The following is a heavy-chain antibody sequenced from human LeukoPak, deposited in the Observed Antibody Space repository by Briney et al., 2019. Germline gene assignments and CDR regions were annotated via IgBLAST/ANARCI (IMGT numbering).Heavy chain of an antibody. CDR2: IKQDGSEK. J-gene: IGHJ4*02. D-gene: IGHD3-16*01. V-gene: IGHV3-7*01. CDR3: ARGGGNFDF. Sequence: ETLSLTCAVYGGSFSGYYWSWVRQAPGKGLEWVANIKQDGSEKYYVDSVKGRFTISRDNAKNSLYLQMNSLRAEDTAVYYCARGGGNFDFWGQGTLVTVSS. CDR1: GGSFSGYY.